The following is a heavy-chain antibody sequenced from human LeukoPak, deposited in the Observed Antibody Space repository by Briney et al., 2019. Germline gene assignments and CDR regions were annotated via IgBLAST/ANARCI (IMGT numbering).Heavy chain of an antibody. V-gene: IGHV3-13*01. D-gene: IGHD4-17*01. CDR1: GFTFSSYD. CDR2: IGTAGDT. CDR3: ARAPAYGGDYSYYFDY. Sequence: GGSLRLSCAASGFTFSSYDMHWVRQATGKGLEWVSAIGTAGDTYYPGSVKGRFTISRENAKNSLYLQMNSLRDGDTAVYYCARAPAYGGDYSYYFDYWGQGTLVTVSS. J-gene: IGHJ4*02.